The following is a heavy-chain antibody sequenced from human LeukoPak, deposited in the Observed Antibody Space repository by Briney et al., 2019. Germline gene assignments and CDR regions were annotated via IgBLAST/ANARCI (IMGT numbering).Heavy chain of an antibody. J-gene: IGHJ4*02. V-gene: IGHV3-11*04. CDR1: GLTFSDYY. CDR3: ARDLKRGGVATIRPRDDY. D-gene: IGHD5-12*01. CDR2: ISSSGSTI. Sequence: PGGSLRLSCAASGLTFSDYYMSWIRQAPGKGLEWVSYISSSGSTIYYADSVKGRFTISRDNAKNSLYLQMNSLRAEDTAVYYCARDLKRGGVATIRPRDDYWGQGTLVTVSS.